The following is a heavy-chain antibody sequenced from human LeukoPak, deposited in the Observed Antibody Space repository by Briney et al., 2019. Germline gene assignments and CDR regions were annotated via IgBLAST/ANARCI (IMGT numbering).Heavy chain of an antibody. D-gene: IGHD3-22*01. J-gene: IGHJ5*02. CDR2: VDYTGST. Sequence: PSETLSLTCTVSGGSISSDASYWAWVRQPPGKGLEWIGIVDYTGSTYYNPSLKSRLIRFVDTSKNQFSLKLSSVTAADTAVYYCATIETDNSGYHWFDPWGQGTLVTVSS. CDR3: ATIETDNSGYHWFDP. V-gene: IGHV4-39*01. CDR1: GGSISSDASY.